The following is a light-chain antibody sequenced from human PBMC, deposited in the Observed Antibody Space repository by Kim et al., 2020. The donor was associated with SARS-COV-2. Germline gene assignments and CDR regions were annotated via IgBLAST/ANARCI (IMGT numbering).Light chain of an antibody. Sequence: FASVGDRVTITCRASQSITTWLAWYQQKPGKAPKLLIDKASNLESWVPSRFSGSGSGTVFTLTISNLQPDDFATYYCQQYNTFWTFGQGTKVDIK. CDR1: QSITTW. V-gene: IGKV1-5*03. J-gene: IGKJ1*01. CDR3: QQYNTFWT. CDR2: KAS.